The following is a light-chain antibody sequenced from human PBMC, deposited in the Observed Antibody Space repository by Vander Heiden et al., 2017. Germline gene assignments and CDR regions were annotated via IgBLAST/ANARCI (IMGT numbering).Light chain of an antibody. V-gene: IGLV2-14*01. CDR1: SSDVGGYSF. J-gene: IGLJ2*01. Sequence: QSVLPQPAPLSGSPGQAISIFCTGTSSDVGGYSFVSWYQQHPGKAPRLLIYEVSDRPSGVSNRFSGSKLGNTASLTISALQPEDEADYYCSSYTTTSALVLFGGGTKVTV. CDR3: SSYTTTSALVL. CDR2: EVS.